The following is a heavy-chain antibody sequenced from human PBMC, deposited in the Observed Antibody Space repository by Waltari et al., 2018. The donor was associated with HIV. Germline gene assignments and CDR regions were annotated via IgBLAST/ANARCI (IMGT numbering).Heavy chain of an antibody. Sequence: QVQLVQSGAEVKKPGASVKVSCKASGYTFTNYDINWVRQAPGQGLEWLGWMGPNTGEPGYAQDFQGIVTMTRDTSTSTSYMELSSLRSDDTAVYYCARVPHYDLGGNYALDVWGQGTTVSVSS. CDR3: ARVPHYDLGGNYALDV. J-gene: IGHJ6*02. V-gene: IGHV1-8*01. D-gene: IGHD3-22*01. CDR1: GYTFTNYD. CDR2: MGPNTGEP.